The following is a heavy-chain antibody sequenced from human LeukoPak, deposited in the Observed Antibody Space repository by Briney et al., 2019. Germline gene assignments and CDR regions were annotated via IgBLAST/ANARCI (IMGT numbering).Heavy chain of an antibody. J-gene: IGHJ3*01. CDR2: ISYDGSNK. V-gene: IGHV3-33*05. D-gene: IGHD3-16*01. CDR3: ARGWGSNVYASAFDV. Sequence: GRSLRLSCAAPGFSFSSYGMHWVRQAPGKGLEWVAVISYDGSNKYYADSVKGRFTISRDNSKNTLYLQMNDLRAEDTAVYYCARGWGSNVYASAFDVWGQGTMVTVSS. CDR1: GFSFSSYG.